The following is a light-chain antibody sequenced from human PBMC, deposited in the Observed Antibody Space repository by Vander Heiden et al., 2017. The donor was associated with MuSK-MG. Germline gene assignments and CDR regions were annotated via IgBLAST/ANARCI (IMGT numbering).Light chain of an antibody. V-gene: IGLV1-47*03. CDR2: TNN. CDR3: AAWDDSLSGWL. J-gene: IGLJ3*02. CDR1: SSNIGSHY. Sequence: QSVLTQPPSASGTPGQRVTISCSGSSSNIGSHYVYWYQQLPGTAPKLLIYTNNQRPSGVPDRFSGSKSGTSASLAISGLWSEDEADYYCAAWDDSLSGWLFGGGTKL.